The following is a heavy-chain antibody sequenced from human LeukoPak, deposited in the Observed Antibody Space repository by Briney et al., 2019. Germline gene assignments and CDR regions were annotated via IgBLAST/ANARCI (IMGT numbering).Heavy chain of an antibody. J-gene: IGHJ4*02. CDR2: LYRGSSDT. CDR3: ARHHDYGDYGCFDY. Sequence: GESLKISSKGSGYSFTSYCTGWGRHMPGKGLVWMGILYRGSSDTGYSASFQCKITISDGKSIRTVQIQWRSLKASDTAIYSCARHHDYGDYGCFDYWGQGTLVTV. D-gene: IGHD4-17*01. CDR1: GYSFTSYC. V-gene: IGHV5-51*01.